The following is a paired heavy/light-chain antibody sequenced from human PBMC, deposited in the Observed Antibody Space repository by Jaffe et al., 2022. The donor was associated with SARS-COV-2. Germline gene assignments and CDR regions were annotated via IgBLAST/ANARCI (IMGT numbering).Heavy chain of an antibody. V-gene: IGHV3-11*01. D-gene: IGHD6-13*01. CDR2: SSSGGSTT. CDR3: ARDSGSSWPTPES. J-gene: IGHJ5*02. CDR1: GFTFSNYY. Sequence: QVQLVESGGGLVKPGESLRLSCAASGFTFSNYYMSWLRQPPGKGLEWLSYSSSGGSTTNYADSVKGRFTISRDNARNSLYLQMDSLRVEDTAIYYCARDSGSSWPTPESWGQGTLVTVSS.
Light chain of an antibody. CDR1: SSDVGGYKY. J-gene: IGLJ1*01. V-gene: IGLV2-14*03. CDR3: SSFTSSSTLV. Sequence: QSALTQPASVSGSPGQSITISCTGTSSDVGGYKYVSWYQHHPGKAPKLLIYDVSDRPSGVSNRFSGSKSGNTASLTISGLQAEDEGDYYCSSFTSSSTLVFGSGTKVSVL. CDR2: DVS.